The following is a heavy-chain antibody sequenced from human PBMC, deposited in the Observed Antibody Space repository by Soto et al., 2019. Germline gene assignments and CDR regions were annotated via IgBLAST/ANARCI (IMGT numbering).Heavy chain of an antibody. J-gene: IGHJ3*02. CDR3: AGEAKDYYGSGSYYISDAFDI. V-gene: IGHV1-18*01. CDR2: ISAYNGNT. CDR1: GYTFTSYG. Sequence: ASVKVSCKASGYTFTSYGISWVRQAPGQGLEWMGWISAYNGNTNYAQKLQGRVTMTTDTSTSTAYMELRSLRSDDTAVYYCAGEAKDYYGSGSYYISDAFDIWGQGTMVTVSS. D-gene: IGHD3-10*01.